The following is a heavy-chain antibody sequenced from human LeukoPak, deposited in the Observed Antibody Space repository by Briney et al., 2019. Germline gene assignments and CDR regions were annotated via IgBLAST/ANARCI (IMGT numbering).Heavy chain of an antibody. D-gene: IGHD5-12*01. J-gene: IGHJ6*02. CDR3: ARVLRFSGYDQSDGMDV. V-gene: IGHV1-8*01. CDR1: GYTFTSYD. CDR2: MNPNSGNT. Sequence: ASVKVSCKASGYTFTSYDINWVRQATGQGLEWMGWMNPNSGNTGYAQKFQGRVTMTRNTSISTAYMELSSLRSEDTAVYYCARVLRFSGYDQSDGMDVWGQGTTVTVSS.